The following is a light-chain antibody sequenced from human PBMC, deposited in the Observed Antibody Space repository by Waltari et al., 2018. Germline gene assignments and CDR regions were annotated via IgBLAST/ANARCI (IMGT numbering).Light chain of an antibody. Sequence: QSALTQPASVSGSPGQSITIPCTGTRSDVGRYNLFSWYQEHPGKAPKLMIYEDSKRPSGVSNRFSGSKSGNTASLTISGLQAEDEADYYCCSYAGSFTLVFGGGTKLTVL. J-gene: IGLJ2*01. CDR2: EDS. CDR3: CSYAGSFTLV. CDR1: RSDVGRYNL. V-gene: IGLV2-23*01.